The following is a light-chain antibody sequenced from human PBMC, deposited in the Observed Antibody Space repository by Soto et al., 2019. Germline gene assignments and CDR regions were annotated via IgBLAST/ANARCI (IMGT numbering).Light chain of an antibody. J-gene: IGLJ3*02. CDR3: AAWDGSLNGWL. V-gene: IGLV1-44*01. Sequence: QSVLTQPPSASGTPGQTVTISCSGSSSNIGRNTVNWYQHLPGTAPKVLIYRNDQRPSGVPDRFSGSKSGTSASLAISGLQSEDEAEYYCAAWDGSLNGWLFGGGTKLTVL. CDR2: RND. CDR1: SSNIGRNT.